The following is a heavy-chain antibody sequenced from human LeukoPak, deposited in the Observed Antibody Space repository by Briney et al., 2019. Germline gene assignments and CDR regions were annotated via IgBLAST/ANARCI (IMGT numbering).Heavy chain of an antibody. CDR1: GDSISSSSYY. V-gene: IGHV4-39*01. CDR3: ARQWGYFDY. J-gene: IGHJ4*02. D-gene: IGHD3-16*01. CDR2: IYYSGRT. Sequence: PSETLSLTCNVSGDSISSSSYYWDWIRQPPGKGLEWIGSIYYSGRTNYNPSLKSRVTISVDTSKNQFSLNLSSVTAADTAVYYCARQWGYFDYWGQGTLVTVSS.